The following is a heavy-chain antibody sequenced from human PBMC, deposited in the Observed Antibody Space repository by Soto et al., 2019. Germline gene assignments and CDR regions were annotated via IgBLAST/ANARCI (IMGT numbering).Heavy chain of an antibody. CDR3: SKVIPHTRYFEH. CDR2: IYLSGTT. CDR1: GGCIGNDVYS. V-gene: IGHV4-30-2*01. Sequence: SLTSTGPGGCIGNDVYSWSGVRQPPGKGLEWIGYIYLSGTTYYNPSLTSRVTISVDGSNNQFSLKLTSMAAADTAVYLRSKVIPHTRYFEHRGQGIPV. J-gene: IGHJ4*02. D-gene: IGHD3-16*02.